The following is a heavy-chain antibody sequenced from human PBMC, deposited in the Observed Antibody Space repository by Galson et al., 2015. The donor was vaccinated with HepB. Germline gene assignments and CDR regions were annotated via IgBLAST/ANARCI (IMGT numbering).Heavy chain of an antibody. D-gene: IGHD3-16*02. CDR1: GFTFSSYG. J-gene: IGHJ3*01. Sequence: SLRLSCAASGFTFSSYGMDWVRQAPGKGLEWVAVISYDGSNKYYVDSVKGRFTISRDNSKNTLYLQMNSLRAEDTAVYYCARSPRSSAYVWGNYRASDAFDLWGQGTMVTVSS. CDR2: ISYDGSNK. V-gene: IGHV3-30*03. CDR3: ARSPRSSAYVWGNYRASDAFDL.